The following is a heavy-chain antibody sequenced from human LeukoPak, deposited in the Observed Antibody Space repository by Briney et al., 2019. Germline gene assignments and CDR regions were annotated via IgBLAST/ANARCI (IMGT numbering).Heavy chain of an antibody. CDR2: IRYSPSDT. D-gene: IGHD3-10*01. Sequence: GWSLTLSCAASGFTFSSYGMHWVGQAPAKGLAGVAFIRYSPSDTYYADSAKGRFTISRDNSKNTVYLQMNSLRPEDPAVYYCSKDLMSDIWFGECWGQGTLVTVSS. J-gene: IGHJ4*02. CDR3: SKDLMSDIWFGEC. V-gene: IGHV3-30*02. CDR1: GFTFSSYG.